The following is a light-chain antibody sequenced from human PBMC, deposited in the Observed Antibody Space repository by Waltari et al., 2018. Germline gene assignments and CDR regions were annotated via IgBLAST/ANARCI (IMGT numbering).Light chain of an antibody. J-gene: IGKJ2*01. CDR2: AAS. Sequence: DIQMTQSPSSLSASVGDRVTINCRASQSIRSHLNWYQKKPGKAPNLLIYAASSLRSGVPSRFSGSGSGTDFTLTISSLQPEDFATYYCQRSDSTPYTFGQGTKLEIK. CDR1: QSIRSH. CDR3: QRSDSTPYT. V-gene: IGKV1-39*01.